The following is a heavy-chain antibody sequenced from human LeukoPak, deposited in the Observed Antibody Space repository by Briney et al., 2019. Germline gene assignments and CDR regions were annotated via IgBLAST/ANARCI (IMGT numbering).Heavy chain of an antibody. V-gene: IGHV1-2*02. D-gene: IGHD3-10*01. CDR1: GYTFTGYY. CDR3: ARALWFGAPTWFDP. J-gene: IGHJ5*02. CDR2: INHNSGGT. Sequence: ASVKVSCKASGYTFTGYYMHWVRQPPGQGLEWMGWINHNSGGTNYAQKFQGRVTMTRDTSISTAYMELSRLRSDDTAVYYCARALWFGAPTWFDPWGQGTLVTVSS.